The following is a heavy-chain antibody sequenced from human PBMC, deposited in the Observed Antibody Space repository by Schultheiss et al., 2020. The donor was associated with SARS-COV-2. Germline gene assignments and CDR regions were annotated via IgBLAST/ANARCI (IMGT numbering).Heavy chain of an antibody. D-gene: IGHD1-7*01. CDR3: ARSITGTTFPIYYYYYGMDV. V-gene: IGHV3-48*01. Sequence: GESLKISCAASGFTVSSNYMSWVRQAPGKGLEWVSYISSSGSTIYYADSVKGRFTISRDNSKNTLYLQMNSLRAEDTAVYYCARSITGTTFPIYYYYYGMDVWGQGTTVTVSS. J-gene: IGHJ6*02. CDR1: GFTVSSNY. CDR2: ISSSGSTI.